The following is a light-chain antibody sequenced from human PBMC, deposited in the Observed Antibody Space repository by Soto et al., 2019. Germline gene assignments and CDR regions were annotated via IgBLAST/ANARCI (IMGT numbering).Light chain of an antibody. Sequence: DIVMTQSPLSLPVTPGEPASISCRSSQSLLHSNGYNYLDWYLQKPGQSPQLLIYLGSNRASGVLDRFSGSGSGTDFTLKISRVEAEYVGVYYCLQALQTPRTFGQGTKVEIK. CDR3: LQALQTPRT. CDR1: QSLLHSNGYNY. V-gene: IGKV2-28*01. J-gene: IGKJ1*01. CDR2: LGS.